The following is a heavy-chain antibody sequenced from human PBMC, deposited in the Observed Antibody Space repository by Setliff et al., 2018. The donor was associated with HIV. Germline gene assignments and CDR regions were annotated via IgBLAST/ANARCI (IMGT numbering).Heavy chain of an antibody. CDR1: GFTFNNCE. V-gene: IGHV3-48*03. D-gene: IGHD4-17*01. Sequence: GGSLRLSCAASGFTFNNCEMNWVRQAPGKGLEWVSYISSKRTSIYYADSVKGRFTISRDNDNNSLYLQMSGLSAEDTAVYYCARGPTTVTNYYYYYMDVWGKGTTVTVSS. CDR3: ARGPTTVTNYYYYYMDV. CDR2: ISSKRTSI. J-gene: IGHJ6*03.